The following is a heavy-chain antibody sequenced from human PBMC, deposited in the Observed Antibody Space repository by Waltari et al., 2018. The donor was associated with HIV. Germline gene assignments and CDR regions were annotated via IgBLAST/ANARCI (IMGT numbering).Heavy chain of an antibody. CDR2: ISTSSRYI. Sequence: EVQLVESGGGLVKPGGSLRLCCAASGFTFSSYSMNWVRQAPGKGLEWVSSISTSSRYIYYADSLKGRFTISRDNAKNSLYLQMNSLRAEDTAVYYCAREGFCSNGVCSHYYGMDVWGQGTTVTVSS. V-gene: IGHV3-21*01. CDR1: GFTFSSYS. J-gene: IGHJ6*02. CDR3: AREGFCSNGVCSHYYGMDV. D-gene: IGHD2-8*01.